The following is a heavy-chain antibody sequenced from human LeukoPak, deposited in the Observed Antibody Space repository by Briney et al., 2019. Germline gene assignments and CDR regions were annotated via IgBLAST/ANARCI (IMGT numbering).Heavy chain of an antibody. J-gene: IGHJ2*01. Sequence: GGSLRLSCAASGFTFSAYSMNWVRQAPGKGLEWVSVFYSGGSIYYADSVKGRFTISRDNSKNTLYLQMNRAEDTAVYYCAREVVTAGPTRWYFDLWGRGTLVTVSS. V-gene: IGHV3-53*01. D-gene: IGHD2-21*02. CDR1: GFTFSAYS. CDR2: FYSGGSI. CDR3: AREVVTAGPTRWYFDL.